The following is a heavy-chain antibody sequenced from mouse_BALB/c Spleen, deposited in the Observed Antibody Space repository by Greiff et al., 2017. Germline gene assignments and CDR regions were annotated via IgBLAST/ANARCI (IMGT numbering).Heavy chain of an antibody. V-gene: IGHV2-9-2*01. Sequence: VQLVESGPGLVAPSQSLSITCTVSGFSLTSYDISWIRQPPGKGLEWLGVIWTGGGTNYNSAFMSRLSISKDNSKSQVFLKMNSLQTDDTAIYYCVRDAFNFDYWGQGTTLTVSS. CDR2: IWTGGGT. J-gene: IGHJ2*01. CDR1: GFSLTSYD. CDR3: VRDAFNFDY.